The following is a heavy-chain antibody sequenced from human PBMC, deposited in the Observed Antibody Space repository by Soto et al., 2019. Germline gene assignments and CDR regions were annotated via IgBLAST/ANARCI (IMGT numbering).Heavy chain of an antibody. V-gene: IGHV3-23*01. J-gene: IGHJ4*02. CDR2: ISGSGGST. CDR3: STRGIPLTRDGSFVY. D-gene: IGHD2-2*01. Sequence: GSLRLACAASGFSFSSYAMSWVRQAPGKGLEWVSAISGSGGSTYYADSVKGRFTISRDNSKNTLYLQMNSLRAEDTAVYYWSTRGIPLTRDGSFVYWAQEPLVTV. CDR1: GFSFSSYA.